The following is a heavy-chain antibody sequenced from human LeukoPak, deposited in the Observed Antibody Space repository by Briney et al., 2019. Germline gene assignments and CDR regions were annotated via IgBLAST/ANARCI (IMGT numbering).Heavy chain of an antibody. J-gene: IGHJ4*02. CDR2: IYYSAIP. CDR1: GDSFTSGTYY. Sequence: SQTLSLTCSVSGDSFTSGTYYWSWIRQHPGKGLEWIGYIYYSAIPYYNPSLKSRFSISIDTSKNHFSLRLTSVTAADTAVYYCARAGSGGYFFDFWGQGTLVTVSP. CDR3: ARAGSGGYFFDF. D-gene: IGHD3-10*01. V-gene: IGHV4-31*03.